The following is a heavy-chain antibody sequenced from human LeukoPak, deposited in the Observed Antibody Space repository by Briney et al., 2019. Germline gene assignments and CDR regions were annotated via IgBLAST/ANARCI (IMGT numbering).Heavy chain of an antibody. J-gene: IGHJ5*02. CDR3: ARDIADCSAGICYDTRFDH. CDR2: IGVGSSNQ. V-gene: IGHV3-48*01. D-gene: IGHD2-15*01. Sequence: PGGSLRLSCAASGFTFSYYAMNWVRHAPGKGLEWVSYIGVGSSNQYYGHSVKGRFTISRDDAKNSVYLQVNRLRGEDTAVSVCARDIADCSAGICYDTRFDHWGQGSLVTVSS. CDR1: GFTFSYYA.